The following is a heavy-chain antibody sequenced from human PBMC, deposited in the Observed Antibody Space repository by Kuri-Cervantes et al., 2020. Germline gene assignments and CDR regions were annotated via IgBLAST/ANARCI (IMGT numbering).Heavy chain of an antibody. CDR3: ATGDNHAYSY. CDR1: GFTFSSYA. V-gene: IGHV3-64*02. D-gene: IGHD3-16*01. J-gene: IGHJ4*02. CDR2: ISSNGGST. Sequence: GGSLRLSCAASGFTFSSYAMHWVRQAPGKGLEYVSAISSNGGSTYYADSVKGRFTISRDNSKNTLYLQMGSLRAEDTAVYYCATGDNHAYSYWGQGTLVTVSS.